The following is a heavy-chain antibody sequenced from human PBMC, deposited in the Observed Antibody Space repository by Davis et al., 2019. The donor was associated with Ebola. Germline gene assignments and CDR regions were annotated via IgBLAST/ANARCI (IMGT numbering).Heavy chain of an antibody. CDR3: ARGEWGYCSSTSCYRDYYYGMDV. CDR1: GGSISSGGYY. J-gene: IGHJ6*02. D-gene: IGHD2-2*02. V-gene: IGHV4-31*03. Sequence: MPSETLSLTCTVSGGSISSGGYYWSWIRQHPGKGLEWIGYIYYSGSTYYNPSLKSRVTISVDTSKNQFSLKLSSVTAADTAVYYCARGEWGYCSSTSCYRDYYYGMDVWGQGTTVTVSS. CDR2: IYYSGST.